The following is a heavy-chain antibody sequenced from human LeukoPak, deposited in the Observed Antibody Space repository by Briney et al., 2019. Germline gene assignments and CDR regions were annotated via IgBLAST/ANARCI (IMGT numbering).Heavy chain of an antibody. V-gene: IGHV4-39*01. Sequence: PSETLSLTCTVSGGSISSRSYYWGWVRQPPGKGLEWIGSMYYSVNTYYNPSLKSRVTISADTSKNQFSLNLISVTAADTAVYYCARSRIAAISGFDPWGQGTRVTVSS. CDR1: GGSISSRSYY. CDR2: MYYSVNT. CDR3: ARSRIAAISGFDP. D-gene: IGHD6-13*01. J-gene: IGHJ5*02.